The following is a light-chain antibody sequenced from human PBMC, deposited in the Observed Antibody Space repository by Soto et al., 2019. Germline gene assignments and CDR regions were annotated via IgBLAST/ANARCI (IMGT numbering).Light chain of an antibody. J-gene: IGKJ4*01. Sequence: EIVLTQSPGTLSLSPGERATLSCRASQSVSSSYLAWYQQKPGQAPRLLIYCASSRATGIPDRFSGSGSGTDFTIPISRLEPEDFAVYYCQQYGSSPTFGGGTKVEIK. CDR2: CAS. CDR1: QSVSSSY. V-gene: IGKV3-20*01. CDR3: QQYGSSPT.